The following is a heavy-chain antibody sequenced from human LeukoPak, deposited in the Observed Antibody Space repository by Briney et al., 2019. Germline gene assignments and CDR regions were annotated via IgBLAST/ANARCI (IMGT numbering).Heavy chain of an antibody. V-gene: IGHV3-74*01. CDR3: ARGVRGIISYYYYYMDL. CDR2: INGDGSAT. CDR1: GSTFSRNW. D-gene: IGHD3-10*01. Sequence: GGSLRLSCAASGSTFSRNWMHWVRQTPGKGPAWVSRINGDGSATTYADSVAGRFTISRDNAKNTIYLQMTSLGAEDTAVYYCARGVRGIISYYYYYMDLWGKGTTVTVSS. J-gene: IGHJ6*03.